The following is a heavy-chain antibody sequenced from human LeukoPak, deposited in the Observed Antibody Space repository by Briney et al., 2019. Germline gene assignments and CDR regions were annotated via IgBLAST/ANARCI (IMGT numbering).Heavy chain of an antibody. D-gene: IGHD6-6*01. CDR3: ARAIAVRREDY. Sequence: ASVKVSCKASGGTFSSYDISWVRQAPGQGPEWMGWINPNSGGTNYAQKFLGRVTMTRDTSISTAYMELSRLRSDDTAVYYCARAIAVRREDYWGQGTLVTVSS. CDR1: GGTFSSYD. CDR2: INPNSGGT. J-gene: IGHJ4*02. V-gene: IGHV1-2*02.